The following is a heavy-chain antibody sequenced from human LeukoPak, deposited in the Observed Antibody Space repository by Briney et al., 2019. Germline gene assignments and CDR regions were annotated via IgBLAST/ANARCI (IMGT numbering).Heavy chain of an antibody. CDR1: GFTFSSYA. Sequence: GGSLRLSCAASGFTFSSYAMSWVRQAPGKGLEWVANIKQDGSEKFYVDSVKGRFTISRDNAKNSLHLQMNSLRAEDTAVYYCARDYFWSGFGAFDIWGQGTMVTVSS. CDR3: ARDYFWSGFGAFDI. D-gene: IGHD3-3*01. CDR2: IKQDGSEK. V-gene: IGHV3-7*01. J-gene: IGHJ3*02.